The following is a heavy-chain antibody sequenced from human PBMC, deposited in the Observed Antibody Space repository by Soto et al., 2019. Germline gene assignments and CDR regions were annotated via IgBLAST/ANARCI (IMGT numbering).Heavy chain of an antibody. V-gene: IGHV1-2*04. D-gene: IGHD2-15*01. Sequence: QVQLVQSGAEVKKPGASVKVSCKASGYTFTGYYMHWVRQAPGQGLEWMGWINPNSGGTNYAQKFQGWVTMTRDTSISTAYMELSRLRSDDTAVYYCARGSYCSGGSCYFAAVTSPLYYFDYWGQGTLVTVSS. CDR1: GYTFTGYY. CDR3: ARGSYCSGGSCYFAAVTSPLYYFDY. CDR2: INPNSGGT. J-gene: IGHJ4*02.